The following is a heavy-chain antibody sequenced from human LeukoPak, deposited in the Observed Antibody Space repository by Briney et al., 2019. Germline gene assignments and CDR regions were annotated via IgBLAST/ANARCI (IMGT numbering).Heavy chain of an antibody. CDR3: ARVWELSFDH. CDR1: GFTVSTDH. Sequence: GGSLRLSCAASGFTVSTDHMSWVRQAPGKGLEWVAISYSEEWVAISYSGGTSHYAESVKGRFTISRDNSRNTLSLQMKSLRAEDTALYYCARVWELSFDHWGQGTLVTVSS. J-gene: IGHJ4*02. CDR2: SYSEEWVAISYSGGTS. D-gene: IGHD1-26*01. V-gene: IGHV3-53*01.